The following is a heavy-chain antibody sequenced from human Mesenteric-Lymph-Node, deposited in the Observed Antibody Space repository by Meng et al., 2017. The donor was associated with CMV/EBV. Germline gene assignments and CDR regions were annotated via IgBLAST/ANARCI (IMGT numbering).Heavy chain of an antibody. J-gene: IGHJ4*02. V-gene: IGHV3-30*02. CDR1: GFTFSSYW. CDR3: IREDCGGDCSLFDY. Sequence: GGSLRLSCAASGFTFSSYWVHWVRQPPGKGLEWVAFIRYDGSIKYYEDSLKGRFTTSRDNSKNTLHLQMNSLRAEDTAVYYCIREDCGGDCSLFDYWGQGTLVTVSS. D-gene: IGHD2-21*01. CDR2: IRYDGSIK.